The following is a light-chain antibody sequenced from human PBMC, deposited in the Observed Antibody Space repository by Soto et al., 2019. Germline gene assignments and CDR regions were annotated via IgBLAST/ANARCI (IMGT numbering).Light chain of an antibody. CDR1: SSDVGGYNY. CDR3: SSYTSSSTLEGV. CDR2: DVS. V-gene: IGLV2-14*01. Sequence: QPASVSGSPGQSITISCTGTSSDVGGYNYVSWYQQHPGKAPKLMIYDVSNRPSGVSNRFSGSKSGNTASLTISGLQAEDEGDYYCSSYTSSSTLEGVFGGGTKVTVL. J-gene: IGLJ2*01.